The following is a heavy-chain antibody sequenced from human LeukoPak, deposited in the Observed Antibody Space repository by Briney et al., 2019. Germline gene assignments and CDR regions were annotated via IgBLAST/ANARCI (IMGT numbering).Heavy chain of an antibody. V-gene: IGHV3-53*01. CDR2: IYSGGNT. CDR1: GFTVSSNY. CDR3: ARDSSSYHDYVWGSYRYVQDY. D-gene: IGHD3-16*02. J-gene: IGHJ4*02. Sequence: GGSLRLSCAASGFTVSSNYMSWVRQAPGKGLEWVSLIYSGGNTYYADSLKGRFTISRDNAKNSLYLQMNSLRAEDTAVYYCARDSSSYHDYVWGSYRYVQDYWGQGTLVTVSS.